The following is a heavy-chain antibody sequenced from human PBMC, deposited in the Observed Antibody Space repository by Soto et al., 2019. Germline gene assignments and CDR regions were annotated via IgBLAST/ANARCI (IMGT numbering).Heavy chain of an antibody. D-gene: IGHD1-1*01. V-gene: IGHV5-10-1*04. Sequence: GESLKISCKGSGYSFAGYWITWVRQKPGKGLEWMGRIDPSDSQTYYSPSFQGQVTISADKSISTAYLQWSSLKASDTAMYYCARQGPGTDKYYYYGMDVWGQGATVTVSS. J-gene: IGHJ6*02. CDR2: IDPSDSQT. CDR1: GYSFAGYW. CDR3: ARQGPGTDKYYYYGMDV.